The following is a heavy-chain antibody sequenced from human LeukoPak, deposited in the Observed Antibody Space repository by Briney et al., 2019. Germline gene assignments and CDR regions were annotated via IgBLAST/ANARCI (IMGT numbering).Heavy chain of an antibody. CDR3: ARGFSTVNFDF. CDR2: IYTSGNT. J-gene: IGHJ4*02. D-gene: IGHD4-11*01. Sequence: SETLSLTCTVSGGSISSDNYYWSWIRQPAGKGLEWIGRIYTSGNTNYNSSLKSRVTISVDTSKNQFSLKLSSVTAADTAVYYCARGFSTVNFDFWGQGTLVTVSS. CDR1: GGSISSDNYY. V-gene: IGHV4-61*02.